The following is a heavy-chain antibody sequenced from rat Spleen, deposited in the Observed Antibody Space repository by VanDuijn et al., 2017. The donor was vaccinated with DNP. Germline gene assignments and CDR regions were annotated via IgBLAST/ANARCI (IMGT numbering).Heavy chain of an antibody. CDR1: GFSFASFP. V-gene: IGHV5-46*01. Sequence: EVQLVESGGDLVQPGRSMNLSCAASGFSFASFPMAWVRQAPTRDLEWVASISPRGDNTFYRDAVKGRFTVSRDNSRDTLFLQMISLRSEDTATYHCARHVIMTTVVTDYFDCWGQGVLVTVSS. J-gene: IGHJ2*01. CDR3: ARHVIMTTVVTDYFDC. CDR2: ISPRGDNT. D-gene: IGHD1-1*01.